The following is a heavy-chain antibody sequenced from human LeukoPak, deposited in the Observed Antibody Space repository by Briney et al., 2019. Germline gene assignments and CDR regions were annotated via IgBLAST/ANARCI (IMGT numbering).Heavy chain of an antibody. Sequence: PGGSLRLSCVARGFTFSSYAMSWVRQAPGKGLEWVSAISGSGGSTYYADSVKGRVTISRDNSRNMLYLQMNRLRGEAQGAYDCAKDLLVWFGALAHWGQGTLVTVSS. CDR3: AKDLLVWFGALAH. D-gene: IGHD3-10*01. V-gene: IGHV3-23*01. J-gene: IGHJ4*02. CDR2: ISGSGGST. CDR1: GFTFSSYA.